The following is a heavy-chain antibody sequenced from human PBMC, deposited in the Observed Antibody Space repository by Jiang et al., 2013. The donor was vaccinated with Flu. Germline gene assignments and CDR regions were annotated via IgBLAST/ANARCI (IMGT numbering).Heavy chain of an antibody. J-gene: IGHJ3*02. Sequence: SGAEVKKPGASVKVSCKASGYTFTNHYTHWARQAPGQGLEWMGVIRSIGGSTNYAEKFLGRVTLTRDTSTSTVYMELSSLRSDDTAVYYCARNSGGSWGWPNEAFDIWGQGTMVTVSS. CDR2: IRSIGGST. CDR1: GYTFTNHY. V-gene: IGHV1-46*01. CDR3: ARNSGGSWGWPNEAFDI. D-gene: IGHD3-16*01.